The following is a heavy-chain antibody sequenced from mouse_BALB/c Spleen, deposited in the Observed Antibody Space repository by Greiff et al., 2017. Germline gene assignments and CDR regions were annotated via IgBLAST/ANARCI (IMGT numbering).Heavy chain of an antibody. CDR1: GYTFTSYV. CDR3: ARSYDYFYYYAMDY. V-gene: IGHV1-14*01. D-gene: IGHD1-2*01. CDR2: INPYNDGT. Sequence: VQLKQSGPELVKPGASVKMSCKASGYTFTSYVMHWVKQKPGQGLEWIGYINPYNDGTKYNEKFKGKATLTSDKSSSTAYMELSSLTSEDSAVYYCARSYDYFYYYAMDYWGQGTSVTVSS. J-gene: IGHJ4*01.